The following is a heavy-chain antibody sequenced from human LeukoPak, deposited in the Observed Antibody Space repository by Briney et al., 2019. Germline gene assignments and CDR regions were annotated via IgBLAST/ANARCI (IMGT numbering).Heavy chain of an antibody. Sequence: SETLSLTCAVYGESFSGYYWSWIRQPPGKGLEWIGEINHSGSTNYNASLKSRVTISRDTSNNQFSLRLTSVTAADTAVYYCARKRGDAFWSRGNYFDYWGQGTLVTVSS. CDR3: ARKRGDAFWSRGNYFDY. J-gene: IGHJ4*02. CDR1: GESFSGYY. CDR2: INHSGST. D-gene: IGHD3-3*01. V-gene: IGHV4-34*01.